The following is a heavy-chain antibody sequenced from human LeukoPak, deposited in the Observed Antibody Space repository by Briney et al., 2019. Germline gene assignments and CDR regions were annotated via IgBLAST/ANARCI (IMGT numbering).Heavy chain of an antibody. CDR2: VSFSGGST. D-gene: IGHD3-10*01. CDR1: GFTFSSYA. CDR3: ARVVGASPDYFDY. J-gene: IGHJ4*02. Sequence: PGGSLRLSCAASGFTFSSYAMSWVRQAPGKGLEWVSTVSFSGGSTNYADSVKGRFTISRDNSKNTLYLQMNSLRAEDTAVYYCARVVGASPDYFDYWGQGTLVTVSS. V-gene: IGHV3-23*01.